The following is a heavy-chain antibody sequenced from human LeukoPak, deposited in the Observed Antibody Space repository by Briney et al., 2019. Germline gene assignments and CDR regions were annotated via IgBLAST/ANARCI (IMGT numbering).Heavy chain of an antibody. V-gene: IGHV1-8*01. J-gene: IGHJ5*02. CDR3: ARSRRQQPYNWFDP. D-gene: IGHD6-13*01. CDR1: GYTFTNYD. Sequence: ASVKVSCKASGYTFTNYDINWVRQATGQGLEWMGWMNPNSGNAGYAQKLQGRVTMTRDTSITTAYMELNSLRSEDTAVYYCARSRRQQPYNWFDPWGQGTLVTVSS. CDR2: MNPNSGNA.